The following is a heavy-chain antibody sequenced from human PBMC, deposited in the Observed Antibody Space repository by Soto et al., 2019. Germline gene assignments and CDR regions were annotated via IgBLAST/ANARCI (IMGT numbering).Heavy chain of an antibody. D-gene: IGHD2-8*01. V-gene: IGHV1-46*03. J-gene: IGHJ6*03. Sequence: GASVKVSCKASGYTFTSYYMHWVRQAPGQGLEWMGIINPSGGSTSYAQKFQGRVTMTRDTSTSTVYMELSSLRSEDTAVYYCARDLSTDIVLMVPWGMDVWGKGTTVTVS. CDR1: GYTFTSYY. CDR3: ARDLSTDIVLMVPWGMDV. CDR2: INPSGGST.